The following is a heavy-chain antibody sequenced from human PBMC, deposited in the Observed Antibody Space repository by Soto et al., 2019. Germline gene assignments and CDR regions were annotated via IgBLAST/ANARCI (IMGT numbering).Heavy chain of an antibody. Sequence: EVQLVESGGGLVHPGGSLRLSCAASGFTFSHYWMSWVRQAPGKGLEWVANIKEDGSEKYYVDSVMGRFTISADNAKNSLYLQMNSLRVEDTAVYYCARDAVWGQGTLVPVSS. CDR1: GFTFSHYW. V-gene: IGHV3-7*01. CDR3: ARDAV. CDR2: IKEDGSEK. J-gene: IGHJ4*02. D-gene: IGHD6-19*01.